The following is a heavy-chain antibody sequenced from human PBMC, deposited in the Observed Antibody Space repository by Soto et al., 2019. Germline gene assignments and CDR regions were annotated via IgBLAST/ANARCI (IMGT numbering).Heavy chain of an antibody. D-gene: IGHD6-13*01. V-gene: IGHV1-3*01. Sequence: KFQGRVTITRDTSASTAYMELSSLRSEDTAVYYCARARIAAASWFDPWGQGTLVTVSS. CDR3: ARARIAAASWFDP. J-gene: IGHJ5*02.